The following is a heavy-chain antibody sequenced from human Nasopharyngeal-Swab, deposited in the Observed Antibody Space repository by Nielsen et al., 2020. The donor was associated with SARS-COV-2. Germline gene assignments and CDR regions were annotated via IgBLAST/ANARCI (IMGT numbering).Heavy chain of an antibody. V-gene: IGHV3-9*01. D-gene: IGHD4-11*01. CDR2: ITWNGGG. CDR1: GFTYDDYA. Sequence: GGSLRLSCAASGFTYDDYAMHWVRQVPGKGLEWVSGITWNGGGAYTDSVKGRFTISRDNVRSSMYLQMNSLRAEDTALYYCTKGRADYSNPSFDNWGQGTLVTVSS. CDR3: TKGRADYSNPSFDN. J-gene: IGHJ4*02.